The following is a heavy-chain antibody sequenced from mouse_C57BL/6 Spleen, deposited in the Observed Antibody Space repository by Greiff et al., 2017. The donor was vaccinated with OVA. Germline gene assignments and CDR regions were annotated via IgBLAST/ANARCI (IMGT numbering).Heavy chain of an antibody. CDR3: ARERDDYDEGFDY. CDR1: GYTFTSYW. V-gene: IGHV1-55*01. D-gene: IGHD2-4*01. J-gene: IGHJ2*01. CDR2: IYPGSGST. Sequence: QVHVKQPGAELVKPGASVKMSCKASGYTFTSYWITWVKQRPGQGLEWIGDIYPGSGSTNYNEKFKSKATLTVDTSSSTAYMQLSSLTSEDSAVYYCARERDDYDEGFDYWGQGTTLTVSS.